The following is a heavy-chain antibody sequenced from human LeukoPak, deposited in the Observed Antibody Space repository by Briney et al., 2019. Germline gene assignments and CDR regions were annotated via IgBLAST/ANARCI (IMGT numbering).Heavy chain of an antibody. V-gene: IGHV3-74*01. D-gene: IGHD6-13*01. J-gene: IGHJ4*02. CDR1: GFTFSSYW. CDR2: INSDGSST. CDR3: AREWRGSSSLYARY. Sequence: PGGSLRLSCAASGFTFSSYWMHWVRQAPGKGLVWVSRINSDGSSTSYADSVKGRFTISRDNAKNTLYLQMNSRRAEDTAVYYWAREWRGSSSLYARYWGQGNLVTVSS.